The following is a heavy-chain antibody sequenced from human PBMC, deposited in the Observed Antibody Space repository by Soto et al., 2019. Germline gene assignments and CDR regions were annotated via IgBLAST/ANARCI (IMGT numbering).Heavy chain of an antibody. Sequence: ASVKVSCKASGYTFTTYYMHWVRQAPGQGLEWMGIISPDGGRTSYAQKFQGRVTMTRDTSTSTVYMELSSLRSEDTAVYYCARHGAYCGGDGYMWGYYCGMDVWGEGSSVTVSS. CDR3: ARHGAYCGGDGYMWGYYCGMDV. V-gene: IGHV1-46*01. CDR2: ISPDGGRT. J-gene: IGHJ6*02. CDR1: GYTFTTYY. D-gene: IGHD2-21*02.